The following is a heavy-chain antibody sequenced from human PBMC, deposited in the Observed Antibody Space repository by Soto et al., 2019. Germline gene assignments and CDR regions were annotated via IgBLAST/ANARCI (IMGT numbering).Heavy chain of an antibody. V-gene: IGHV1-3*01. CDR3: ASYDSSGYYYKDY. J-gene: IGHJ4*02. CDR1: GYTFTSYA. Sequence: ASVKVSCKXSGYTFTSYAMHWVRQAPGQRLEWMGWINAGNGNTKYSQKFQGRVTITRDTSASTAYMELSSLRSEDTAVYYCASYDSSGYYYKDYWGQGTLVTVSS. CDR2: INAGNGNT. D-gene: IGHD3-22*01.